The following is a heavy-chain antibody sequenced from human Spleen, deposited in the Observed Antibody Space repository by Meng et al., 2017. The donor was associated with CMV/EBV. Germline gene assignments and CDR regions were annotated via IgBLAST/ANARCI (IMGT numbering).Heavy chain of an antibody. CDR3: AKQRRGGYGFDP. CDR2: IRPNSGGT. CDR1: GGTFSSYA. V-gene: IGHV1-2*02. J-gene: IGHJ5*02. Sequence: ASVKVSCKASGGTFSSYAISWVRQAPGQGLEWMGWIRPNSGGTKYAQKFQGRVTMTRDTSISTAYMELSSLTSDDTAVYYCAKQRRGGYGFDPWGQGTLVTVSS. D-gene: IGHD3-16*01.